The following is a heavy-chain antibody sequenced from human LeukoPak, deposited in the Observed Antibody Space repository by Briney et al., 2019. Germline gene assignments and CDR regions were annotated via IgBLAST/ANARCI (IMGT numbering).Heavy chain of an antibody. CDR3: ARFGSSTWYKGAFDI. J-gene: IGHJ3*02. CDR1: GGSFSGYY. Sequence: SETLSLTCSVYGGSFSGYYWSWIRQPPGKGLEWIGEIVHSGNTKYNPSLKSRVTISVDTSKNQFSLNLTSVTAADTAVYYCARFGSSTWYKGAFDIWGQGTMVTVAS. D-gene: IGHD6-13*01. CDR2: IVHSGNT. V-gene: IGHV4-34*12.